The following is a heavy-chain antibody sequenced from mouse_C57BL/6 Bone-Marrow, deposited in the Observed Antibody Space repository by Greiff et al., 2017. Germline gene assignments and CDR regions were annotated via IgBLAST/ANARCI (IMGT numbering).Heavy chain of an antibody. CDR3: AADGKFFDY. V-gene: IGHV5-17*01. J-gene: IGHJ2*01. CDR1: GFTFSDYG. Sequence: EVKLVESGGGLVKPGGSLKLSCAASGFTFSDYGMHWVRQAPEKGLEWVAYISSGSSTIYYEDTVKGRFTISRDNAKNTLFLQMTSLRSEDTAMYYCAADGKFFDYWGQGTTLTVSS. D-gene: IGHD2-1*01. CDR2: ISSGSSTI.